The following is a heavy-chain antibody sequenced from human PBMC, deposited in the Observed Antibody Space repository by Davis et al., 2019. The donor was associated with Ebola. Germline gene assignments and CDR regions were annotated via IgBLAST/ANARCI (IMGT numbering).Heavy chain of an antibody. J-gene: IGHJ6*02. Sequence: ASVKVSCKASGYTFTSYGISWVRQAPGQGLEWMGWISAYNGNTNYAQKLQGRVTMTTDTSTSAAYMELRSLRSDDTAVDYCARDREYSGYTRYYYGMDVWGQGTTVTVSS. V-gene: IGHV1-18*01. CDR3: ARDREYSGYTRYYYGMDV. CDR1: GYTFTSYG. CDR2: ISAYNGNT. D-gene: IGHD5-12*01.